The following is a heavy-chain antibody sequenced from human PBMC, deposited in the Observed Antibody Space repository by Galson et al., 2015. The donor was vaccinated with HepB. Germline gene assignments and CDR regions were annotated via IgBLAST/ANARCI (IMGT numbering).Heavy chain of an antibody. J-gene: IGHJ6*02. V-gene: IGHV3-33*06. CDR1: GFTFSSYA. Sequence: SLRLSCAASGFTFSSYAMHWVRQAPGKGLEWVAIIWYDGSNKYYADSVKGRFTISRDNSKNTLYLQMSSLRAEDTAVYYCSKADVAGCGLHYGLDVWGQGTTVTVSS. CDR3: SKADVAGCGLHYGLDV. D-gene: IGHD6-13*01. CDR2: IWYDGSNK.